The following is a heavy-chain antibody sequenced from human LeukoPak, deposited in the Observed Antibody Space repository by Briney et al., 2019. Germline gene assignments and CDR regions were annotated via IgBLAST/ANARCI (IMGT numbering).Heavy chain of an antibody. Sequence: GGSLRLSCAASGFTLSSYSMNWVRQAPGKGLEWVAFIRYDGSNKYYADSVKGRFTISRDNSKNTLYLQMNSLRAEDTAVYYCALTRVLDYWGQGTLVTVSS. D-gene: IGHD1-1*01. CDR3: ALTRVLDY. J-gene: IGHJ4*02. CDR1: GFTLSSYS. CDR2: IRYDGSNK. V-gene: IGHV3-30*02.